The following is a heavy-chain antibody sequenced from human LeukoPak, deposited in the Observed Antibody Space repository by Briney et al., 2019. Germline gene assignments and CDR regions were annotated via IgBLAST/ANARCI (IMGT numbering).Heavy chain of an antibody. Sequence: GGSLSLSCAASGFTFRTYAMSWVRQAPGKGLEWVSTISGTGDGTYYADSVKGRFTISRDNSKNTLYLQMNSLRAEDTAVYYCAKGGRPFYYYGMDVWGQGTTVTVSS. CDR3: AKGGRPFYYYGMDV. CDR2: ISGTGDGT. J-gene: IGHJ6*02. V-gene: IGHV3-23*01. D-gene: IGHD3/OR15-3a*01. CDR1: GFTFRTYA.